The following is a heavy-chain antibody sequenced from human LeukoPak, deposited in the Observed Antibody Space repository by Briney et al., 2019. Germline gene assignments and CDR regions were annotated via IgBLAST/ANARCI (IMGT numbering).Heavy chain of an antibody. CDR2: IYFTGST. J-gene: IGHJ4*02. CDR1: GGSIDRYY. CDR3: MYGWVQFGVDS. V-gene: IGHV4-59*01. D-gene: IGHD5-24*01. Sequence: SETLSLTCTVSGGSIDRYYWSWIRQPPGRRLEWIGYIYFTGSTNYNPSLDSRVTMSIDSSKNQFSLKLRSVTAADTAIYYCMYGWVQFGVDSWGQGTLVTVSS.